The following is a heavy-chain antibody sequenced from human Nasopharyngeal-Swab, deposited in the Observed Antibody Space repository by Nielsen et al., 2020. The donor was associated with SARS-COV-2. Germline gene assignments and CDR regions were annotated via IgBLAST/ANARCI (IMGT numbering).Heavy chain of an antibody. V-gene: IGHV3-23*03. Sequence: GESLKIPCAASGFTFSSYAMSWVRQAPGKGLEWVSVIYSGGSSTYYADSVKGRFTISRDNSKNTLYLQMNSLRAEDTAVYYCAKDQGSYYDYWGQGTLVTVSS. D-gene: IGHD1-26*01. J-gene: IGHJ4*02. CDR3: AKDQGSYYDY. CDR1: GFTFSSYA. CDR2: IYSGGSST.